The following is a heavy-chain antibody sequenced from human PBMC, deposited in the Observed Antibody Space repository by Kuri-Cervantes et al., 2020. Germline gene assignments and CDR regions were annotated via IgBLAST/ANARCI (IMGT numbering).Heavy chain of an antibody. J-gene: IGHJ3*02. V-gene: IGHV3-43D*04. Sequence: GESLKISCAASGFTFDDYAMHWVRQAPGKGLEWVSLISWDGGSTYYADSVKGRFTISRDNAKKSLYLQMNSLRAEDTALYYCARVYSYGFNAAFDIWGQGTMVTVSS. CDR3: ARVYSYGFNAAFDI. D-gene: IGHD5-18*01. CDR1: GFTFDDYA. CDR2: ISWDGGST.